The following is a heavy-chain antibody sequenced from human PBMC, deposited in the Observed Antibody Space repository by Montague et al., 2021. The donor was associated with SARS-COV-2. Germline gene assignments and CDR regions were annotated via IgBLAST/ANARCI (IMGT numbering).Heavy chain of an antibody. Sequence: SETLSLTCAVYGGSFSGYYWSWIRQPPGKGLEWIGETNHSGSTNYNPSLKSRVTISVDTSKNQFSLKLSSVTAADTAVYYCARSSWHIVVVTAIRDGYYGMDVWGQGTTVTVSS. J-gene: IGHJ6*02. CDR3: ARSSWHIVVVTAIRDGYYGMDV. CDR2: TNHSGST. D-gene: IGHD2-21*02. CDR1: GGSFSGYY. V-gene: IGHV4-34*01.